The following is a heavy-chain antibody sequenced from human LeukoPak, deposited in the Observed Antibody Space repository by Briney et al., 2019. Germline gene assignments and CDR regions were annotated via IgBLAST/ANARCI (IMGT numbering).Heavy chain of an antibody. CDR1: GFTFNTYS. Sequence: GGSLRLSCEASGFTFNTYSMNWARQAPGKGLEWVSSISHTGGSPYYADSVKGRFTVSRDNAKNSLYLQMNSLRAEDTAVYYCARDVNWNYCDYWGHGTLVTVSS. D-gene: IGHD1-20*01. CDR3: ARDVNWNYCDY. V-gene: IGHV3-21*01. CDR2: ISHTGGSP. J-gene: IGHJ4*01.